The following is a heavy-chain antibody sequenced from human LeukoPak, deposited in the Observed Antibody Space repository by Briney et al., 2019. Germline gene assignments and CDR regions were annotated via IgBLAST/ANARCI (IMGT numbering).Heavy chain of an antibody. Sequence: PSETLSLTCVASGGSFSGYYWTWLRQPPGKGLGWIGEINHNGKTSHNPSLKSRVTISVDTSMNQFTLELISATVADTALYFCARGRYWGSFPLDMWGQGTTVIVSS. J-gene: IGHJ3*02. D-gene: IGHD7-27*01. CDR1: GGSFSGYY. CDR2: INHNGKT. V-gene: IGHV4-34*01. CDR3: ARGRYWGSFPLDM.